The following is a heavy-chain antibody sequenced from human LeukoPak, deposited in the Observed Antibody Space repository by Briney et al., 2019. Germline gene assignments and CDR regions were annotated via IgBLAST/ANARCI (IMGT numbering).Heavy chain of an antibody. V-gene: IGHV3-7*03. J-gene: IGHJ5*02. D-gene: IGHD6-19*01. CDR3: VREGGSGWYSGWFDP. CDR1: GFTFSSFW. Sequence: GSLILSCAASGFTFSSFWMSWVRQAPGKGLVWVANINPDGSEKKYVDSVKGRFIISRDNAENSLDLQMNSLRVEDTAVYYCVREGGSGWYSGWFDPWGQGTRVTVSS. CDR2: INPDGSEK.